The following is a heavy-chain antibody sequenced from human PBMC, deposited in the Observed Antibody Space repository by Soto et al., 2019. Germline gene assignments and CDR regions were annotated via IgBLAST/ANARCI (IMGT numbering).Heavy chain of an antibody. CDR2: IYTSGST. J-gene: IGHJ5*02. Sequence: PSETVSLTXTVSGGSISSYYWSWIRQPAGKGLEWIGRIYTSGSTNYNPSLKSRVTMSVDTSKNQFSLKLSSVTAADTAVYYCARDRRTYDFWSGYSTAGWFDPWGQGTLVTVSS. D-gene: IGHD3-3*01. V-gene: IGHV4-4*07. CDR3: ARDRRTYDFWSGYSTAGWFDP. CDR1: GGSISSYY.